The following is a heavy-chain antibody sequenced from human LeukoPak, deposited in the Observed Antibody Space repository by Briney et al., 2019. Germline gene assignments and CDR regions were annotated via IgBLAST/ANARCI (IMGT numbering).Heavy chain of an antibody. V-gene: IGHV6-1*01. CDR3: ARDSFSYSSGWYPDY. Sequence: SQTLSLTCAISGDSVSSNTAAWSWLRQSPSRGLEWLGRTYYRSKWYNDYAVSVKSRITINPDTSKNQFSLQLSSVTPEDTAVYYCARDSFSYSSGWYPDYWGQGTLVTVSS. D-gene: IGHD6-19*01. CDR2: TYYRSKWYN. J-gene: IGHJ4*02. CDR1: GDSVSSNTAA.